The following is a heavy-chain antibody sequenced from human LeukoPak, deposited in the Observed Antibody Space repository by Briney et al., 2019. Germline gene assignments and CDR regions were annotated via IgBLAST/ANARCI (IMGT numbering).Heavy chain of an antibody. D-gene: IGHD2-2*01. J-gene: IGHJ4*02. V-gene: IGHV4-38-2*01. CDR2: IYHSGST. CDR1: GYSISSGYY. Sequence: SETLSLTCAVSGYSISSGYYWGWIRQPPGKGLEWIGSIYHSGSTHYNPSLKSRVTISVDTSKNQFSLKLSSVTAADTAVYYCARNGTNNYFDYWGRGTLVTVSS. CDR3: ARNGTNNYFDY.